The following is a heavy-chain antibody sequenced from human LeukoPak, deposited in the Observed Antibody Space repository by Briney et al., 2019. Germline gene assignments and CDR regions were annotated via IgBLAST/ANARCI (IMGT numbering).Heavy chain of an antibody. V-gene: IGHV4-39*07. Sequence: SETLSLTCTVSGGSISSSSYYWGWIRQPPGKGLEWIGSIYYSGSTYYNPSLKSRVTISVDTSKNQFSLKLSSVTAADTAVYYCARVRLGDYYFDYWGQGTLVTVSS. D-gene: IGHD2-21*01. CDR1: GGSISSSSYY. CDR3: ARVRLGDYYFDY. CDR2: IYYSGST. J-gene: IGHJ4*02.